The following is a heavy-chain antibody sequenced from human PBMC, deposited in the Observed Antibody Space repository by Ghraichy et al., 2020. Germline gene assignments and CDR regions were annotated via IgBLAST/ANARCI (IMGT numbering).Heavy chain of an antibody. CDR3: ATSSSSFSPTVGY. Sequence: SQTLSLTCTVSGGSISSSSYYWGWIRQPPGKGLEWIGSIYYSGSTYYNPSLKSRVTISVDTSKNQFSLKLSSVTAADTAVYYCATSSSSFSPTVGYWGQGTLVTVSS. V-gene: IGHV4-39*01. J-gene: IGHJ4*02. D-gene: IGHD2-2*01. CDR1: GGSISSSSYY. CDR2: IYYSGST.